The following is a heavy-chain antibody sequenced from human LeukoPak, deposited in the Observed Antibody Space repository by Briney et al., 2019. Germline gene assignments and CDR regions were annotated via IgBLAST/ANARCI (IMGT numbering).Heavy chain of an antibody. Sequence: SETLSLTCAVYGGSFSGYYWSWIRQPPGKGLEWIGEINHSGSTNYNPSLKSRVTISVDTSKNRFSLKLSSVTAADTAVYYCARGRIAAAGHYYYYYMDVWGKGTTVTVS. CDR1: GGSFSGYY. CDR2: INHSGST. J-gene: IGHJ6*03. CDR3: ARGRIAAAGHYYYYYMDV. D-gene: IGHD6-13*01. V-gene: IGHV4-34*01.